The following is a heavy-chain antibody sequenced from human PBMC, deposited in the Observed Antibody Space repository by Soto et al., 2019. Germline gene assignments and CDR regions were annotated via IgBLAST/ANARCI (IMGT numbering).Heavy chain of an antibody. CDR3: AVGLGIAAAGGDAFDI. Sequence: ASVKVSCKASGYTFTSYDINWVRQATGQGLEWMGWMNPNSGNTGYAQKFQARVTMTRNTSISTAYMELSSLRSEDTAVYYCAVGLGIAAAGGDAFDIWGQGTMVTVSS. V-gene: IGHV1-8*02. D-gene: IGHD6-13*01. CDR2: MNPNSGNT. J-gene: IGHJ3*02. CDR1: GYTFTSYD.